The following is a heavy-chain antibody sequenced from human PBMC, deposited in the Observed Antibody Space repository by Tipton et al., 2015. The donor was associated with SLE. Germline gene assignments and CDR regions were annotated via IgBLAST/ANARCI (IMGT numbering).Heavy chain of an antibody. Sequence: TLSLTCTVSGVSINSHYWSWIRQPPGKGLEWIGYIYYSGSTYYNPSLKSRVTISVDTSKNQFSLKLSSVTAADTAVYYCARVSDYYDSSGYYPASYYFDYWGQGTLVTVSS. J-gene: IGHJ4*02. D-gene: IGHD3-22*01. CDR2: IYYSGST. V-gene: IGHV4-59*11. CDR1: GVSINSHY. CDR3: ARVSDYYDSSGYYPASYYFDY.